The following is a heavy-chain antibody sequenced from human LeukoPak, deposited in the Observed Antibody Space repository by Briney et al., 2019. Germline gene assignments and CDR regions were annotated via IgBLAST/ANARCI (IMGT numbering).Heavy chain of an antibody. CDR1: GGTFSSYA. CDR2: INPNSGGT. D-gene: IGHD6-13*01. CDR3: ARERIAAPSFDP. V-gene: IGHV1-2*02. J-gene: IGHJ5*02. Sequence: GSSVKVSCKASGGTFSSYAISWVRQAPGQGLEWMGWINPNSGGTNYAQKFQGRVTMTRDTSISTAYMELNRLRSDDTAVYYCARERIAAPSFDPWGQGTLVTVSS.